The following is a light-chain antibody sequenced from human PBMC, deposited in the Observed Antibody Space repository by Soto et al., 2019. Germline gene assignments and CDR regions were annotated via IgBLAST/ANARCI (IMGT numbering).Light chain of an antibody. V-gene: IGKV3-15*01. CDR1: QSVSSS. CDR3: QQYNNWSFT. CDR2: GAS. J-gene: IGKJ3*01. Sequence: EIVMTQSPSTLSVSPGERATLSCRASQSVSSSLAWYQQKPGQAPRILIYGASTRDTGIPPRFSGSGSGTEFILLISSLQSADVVVYYCQQYNNWSFTFGPGTKVDIK.